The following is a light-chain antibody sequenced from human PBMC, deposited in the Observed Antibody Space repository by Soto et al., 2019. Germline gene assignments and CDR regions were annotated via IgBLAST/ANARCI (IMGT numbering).Light chain of an antibody. V-gene: IGKV3-15*01. CDR2: GAY. Sequence: EVVMTQSPATLSVSPGERATLSCRASQSVGSNLAWYQQKPGQAPRLLIYGAYTRATGIPVRFRGSGSGTDFTLTISSLQPEDFATYYCQQSYSTLLTFGGGTQVDIK. J-gene: IGKJ4*01. CDR1: QSVGSN. CDR3: QQSYSTLLT.